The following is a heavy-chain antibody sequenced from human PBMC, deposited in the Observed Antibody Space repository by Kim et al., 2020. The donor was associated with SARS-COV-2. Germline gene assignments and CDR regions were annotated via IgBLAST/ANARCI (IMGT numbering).Heavy chain of an antibody. J-gene: IGHJ4*02. CDR3: ARAYSSGWAYFDY. Sequence: ADSSKGRFTITRDNAKNSLYLQITSMRAEDTAVYYCARAYSSGWAYFDYWGQGTLVTVSS. D-gene: IGHD6-19*01. V-gene: IGHV3-21*01.